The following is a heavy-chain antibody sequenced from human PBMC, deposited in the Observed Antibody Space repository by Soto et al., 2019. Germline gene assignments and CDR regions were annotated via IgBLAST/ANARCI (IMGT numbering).Heavy chain of an antibody. D-gene: IGHD2-8*01. CDR3: ARGHSTDCSNGVCSFFYHHDMDV. CDR2: INPKSGGT. Sequence: ASVKVSCKASGYSFSDYHIHWVRQAPVQGLEWLGRINPKSGGTSSAQKFQGWVTMTRDTSISTAYMELTRLRSDDTAVYFCARGHSTDCSNGVCSFFYHHDMDVWG. CDR1: GYSFSDYH. V-gene: IGHV1-2*04. J-gene: IGHJ6*03.